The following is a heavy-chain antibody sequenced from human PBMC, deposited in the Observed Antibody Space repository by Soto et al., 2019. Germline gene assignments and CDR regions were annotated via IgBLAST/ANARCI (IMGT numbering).Heavy chain of an antibody. D-gene: IGHD6-6*01. CDR2: INHSGST. J-gene: IGHJ6*03. Sequence: QVQLQQWGAGLLKPSETLSLTCAVYGGSFSGYYWSWIRQPPGKGLEWIGEINHSGSTNYNPSLKSRVTISVDTSKNLFSLKLSSVTAADTAVYYCARAPRPIAARPISVVRYYYYMDVWGKGTTVTVSS. CDR3: ARAPRPIAARPISVVRYYYYMDV. V-gene: IGHV4-34*01. CDR1: GGSFSGYY.